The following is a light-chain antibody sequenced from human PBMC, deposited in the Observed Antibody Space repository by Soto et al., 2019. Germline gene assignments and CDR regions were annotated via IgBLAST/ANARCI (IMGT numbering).Light chain of an antibody. CDR1: QSMSDS. J-gene: IGKJ2*01. CDR2: SAS. CDR3: QQSYSNSYT. Sequence: DIPLTQSPSSLSASVGDRVTITCRASQSMSDSLNWYQQKSGKAPKLLIYSASSLESGVPSRFSGSGSGTDFTLTISSLQPEDFGTYFRQQSYSNSYTFGQGTTLEIK. V-gene: IGKV1-39*01.